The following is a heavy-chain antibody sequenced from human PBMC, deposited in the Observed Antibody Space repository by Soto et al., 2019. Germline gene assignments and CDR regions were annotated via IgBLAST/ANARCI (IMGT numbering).Heavy chain of an antibody. V-gene: IGHV4-4*02. Sequence: KPSETLSLTCAVSGGSISSSNWWSWVRQPPGKGLEWIGEIYHSGSTNYNPSLKSRVTISVDKSKNQFSLKLSSVTAADTAVYYCARSEDYDSSGYYYNWFDPWGQGTLVTVSS. CDR3: ARSEDYDSSGYYYNWFDP. J-gene: IGHJ5*02. CDR2: IYHSGST. CDR1: GGSISSSNW. D-gene: IGHD3-22*01.